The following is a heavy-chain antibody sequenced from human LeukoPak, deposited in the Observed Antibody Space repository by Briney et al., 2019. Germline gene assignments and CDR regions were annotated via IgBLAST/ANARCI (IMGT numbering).Heavy chain of an antibody. Sequence: ASVKVSCKASGYTFTGYYMHWVRQAPGQGLEWMGRINPNSGGTNCAQKFQGRVTMTRDTSISTAYMELSRLRSDDTAVYYCARSRRITMIVVVSNWFDPWGQGALVTVSS. CDR3: ARSRRITMIVVVSNWFDP. D-gene: IGHD3-22*01. CDR1: GYTFTGYY. V-gene: IGHV1-2*06. CDR2: INPNSGGT. J-gene: IGHJ5*02.